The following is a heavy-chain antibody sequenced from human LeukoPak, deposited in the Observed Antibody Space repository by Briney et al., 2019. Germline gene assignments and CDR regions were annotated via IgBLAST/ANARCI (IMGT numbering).Heavy chain of an antibody. CDR1: GFTFSDYY. D-gene: IGHD6-6*01. CDR3: ARRNAYSSSSLLDY. Sequence: PGGSLRLSCAASGFTFSDYYMTWIRQAPGKGLEWNSYVSGSSYTIYYADSVKGRFSISRDNAKSSLYLQMNSLRAEDTAVYYCARRNAYSSSSLLDYWGQGTLVTVSS. CDR2: VSGSSYTI. V-gene: IGHV3-11*04. J-gene: IGHJ4*02.